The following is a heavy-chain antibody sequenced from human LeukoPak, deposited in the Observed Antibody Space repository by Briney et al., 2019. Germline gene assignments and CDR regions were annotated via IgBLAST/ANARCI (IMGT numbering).Heavy chain of an antibody. V-gene: IGHV3-23*01. CDR1: GSTFSSYA. CDR2: ISGSGGST. J-gene: IGHJ4*02. CDR3: ARVTTMIVVVSHFDY. D-gene: IGHD3-22*01. Sequence: PGGSLRLSCAASGSTFSSYAMSWVRQAPGKGLEWVSAISGSGGSTYYADSVKGRFTISRDNSKNTLYLQMNSLRAEDTAVYYCARVTTMIVVVSHFDYWGQGTLVTVSS.